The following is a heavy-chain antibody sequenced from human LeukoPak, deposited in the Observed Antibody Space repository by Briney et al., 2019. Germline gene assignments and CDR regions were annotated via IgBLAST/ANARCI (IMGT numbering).Heavy chain of an antibody. Sequence: GGSLRLSCAASGFTFNNYAMSWVRQAPGKGLEWVSGVTGSGGRPYYADFVTGRFTISRDNSKNTLYLQMNSLRVEDTAVYYCAKDPDSDFWSGRRWFDPWGQGTLVTVSS. CDR3: AKDPDSDFWSGRRWFDP. D-gene: IGHD3-3*01. V-gene: IGHV3-23*01. CDR2: VTGSGGRP. CDR1: GFTFNNYA. J-gene: IGHJ5*02.